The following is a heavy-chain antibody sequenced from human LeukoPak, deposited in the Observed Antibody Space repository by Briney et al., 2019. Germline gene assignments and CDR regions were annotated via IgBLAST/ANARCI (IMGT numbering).Heavy chain of an antibody. V-gene: IGHV1-46*01. J-gene: IGHJ3*02. D-gene: IGHD3-22*01. Sequence: ASVKVSCKASGYTFTSYYMHWVRQAPGQGLEWMGIINPSGGSTSYAQKFQGRVTMTRDMSTSAVYMELSSLRSEDTAVYYCARGGWLPQPYDAFDIWGQGTMVTVSS. CDR3: ARGGWLPQPYDAFDI. CDR1: GYTFTSYY. CDR2: INPSGGST.